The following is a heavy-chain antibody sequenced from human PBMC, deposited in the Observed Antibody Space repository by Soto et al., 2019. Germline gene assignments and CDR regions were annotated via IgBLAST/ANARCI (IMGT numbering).Heavy chain of an antibody. J-gene: IGHJ4*02. CDR2: ISAYNGNT. D-gene: IGHD6-19*01. CDR1: GYTFPSYG. CDR3: ARSRPYSSGWEPSDY. V-gene: IGHV1-18*01. Sequence: ASVKVSCKASGYTFPSYGITWLRQSPGQGLEWMAWISAYNGNTNYAQKFQGRVTMTTDTFTSAAYMELRSLRSDDTAVYYCARSRPYSSGWEPSDYWGQGTLVTVSS.